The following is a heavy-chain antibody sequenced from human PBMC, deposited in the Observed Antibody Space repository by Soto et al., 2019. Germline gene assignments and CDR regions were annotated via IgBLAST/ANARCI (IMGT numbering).Heavy chain of an antibody. D-gene: IGHD3-9*01. J-gene: IGHJ4*02. V-gene: IGHV3-33*01. CDR2: IWHNGENK. Sequence: QVQVVESGGGVVQPGRSLRLSCAASGFAFSNFGMHWVRQVPGKGLQWVAVIWHNGENKYYADSVKGRFTISRDNSKNTRYLEMNSLRTEDTAVYYCARDPGQDEARDWWGQGTLVTVSS. CDR3: ARDPGQDEARDW. CDR1: GFAFSNFG.